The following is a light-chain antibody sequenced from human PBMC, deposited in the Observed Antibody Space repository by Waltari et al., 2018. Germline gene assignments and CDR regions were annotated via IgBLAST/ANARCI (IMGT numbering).Light chain of an antibody. CDR2: AAS. CDR1: QIISKY. J-gene: IGKJ2*01. V-gene: IGKV1-39*01. Sequence: TCRASQIISKYLNLYQQKPVQAPTLLIYAASTLQSGVPSRFSGRGSGTDFTLTISSLQPEDFASYSCQQSYRVPYTFGQGTKLEIK. CDR3: QQSYRVPYT.